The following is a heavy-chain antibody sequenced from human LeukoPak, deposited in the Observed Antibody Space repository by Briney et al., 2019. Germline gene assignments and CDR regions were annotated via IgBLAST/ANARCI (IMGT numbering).Heavy chain of an antibody. J-gene: IGHJ6*03. D-gene: IGHD6-19*01. CDR1: GGTFSSYA. CDR3: ASHSSGWYLKRWDVAYYMDV. Sequence: GASVKVSCKASGGTFSSYAISWVRQAPGQGLEWMGGIIPIFGTANYAQKFQGRVTITADESTSTAYMELSSLRSEDTAVYYCASHSSGWYLKRWDVAYYMDVWGKGTTVTVSS. V-gene: IGHV1-69*13. CDR2: IIPIFGTA.